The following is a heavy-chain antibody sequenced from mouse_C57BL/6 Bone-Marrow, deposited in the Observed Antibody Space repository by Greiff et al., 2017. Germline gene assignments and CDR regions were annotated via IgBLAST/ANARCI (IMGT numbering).Heavy chain of an antibody. V-gene: IGHV1-61*01. CDR2: IYPSDSET. CDR3: ARWGY. J-gene: IGHJ2*01. CDR1: GYTFTSSW. Sequence: QVQLQQPGAELVRPGSSVQLSCKASGYTFTSSWMDWVKQRPGQGLEWIGNIYPSDSETHYNQKFKDKATLTVDKSSSTPYMQLSSLTSWDSAVYYCARWGYWGQGTTLTDSS.